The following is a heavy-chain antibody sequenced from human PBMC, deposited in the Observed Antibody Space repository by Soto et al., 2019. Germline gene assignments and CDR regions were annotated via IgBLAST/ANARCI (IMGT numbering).Heavy chain of an antibody. CDR1: VGSVSSVSYY. V-gene: IGHV4-61*01. D-gene: IGHD4-4*01. J-gene: IGHJ4*02. CDR2: IYHSGST. Sequence: KSSETLSLTCTVSVGSVSSVSYYWNWIRQPPGKGLELIGSIYHSGSTDYNPSLKSRVTISVDTSKNQFSLKLGSVTAADTAVYYCATVSIPLTTMDXLGQGALVTASX. CDR3: ATVSIPLTTMDX.